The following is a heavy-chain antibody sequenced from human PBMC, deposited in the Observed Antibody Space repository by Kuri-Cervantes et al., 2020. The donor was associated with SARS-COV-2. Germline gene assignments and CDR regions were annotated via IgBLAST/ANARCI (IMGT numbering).Heavy chain of an antibody. CDR3: ARDRGDDFWSGYYTYGMDV. Sequence: SETLSLTCVISGDSVSSNSAAWNWIRQSPSRGLEWLGRTYYRSKWYNDYAVSVKSRITINPDTSKNQFSLRLNSVTPEDTAVYYCARDRGDDFWSGYYTYGMDVWGQGTTVTVSS. V-gene: IGHV6-1*01. D-gene: IGHD3-3*01. CDR1: GDSVSSNSAA. CDR2: TYYRSKWYN. J-gene: IGHJ6*02.